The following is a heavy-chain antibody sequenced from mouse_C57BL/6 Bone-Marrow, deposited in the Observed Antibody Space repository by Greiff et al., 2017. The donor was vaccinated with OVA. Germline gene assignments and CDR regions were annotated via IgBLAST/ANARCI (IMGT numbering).Heavy chain of an antibody. D-gene: IGHD2-3*01. CDR3: ARVGDGYYYFDD. V-gene: IGHV5-4*03. CDR1: GFTFSSYA. CDR2: ISDGGSYT. Sequence: EVMLVESGGGLVKPGGSLKLSCAASGFTFSSYAMSWVRQTPVKRLEWVATISDGGSYTYYPDNVKGRVTISRDNAKNNLYLQMSHLKSEDTAMYYCARVGDGYYYFDDWGKGTTLTVSS. J-gene: IGHJ2*01.